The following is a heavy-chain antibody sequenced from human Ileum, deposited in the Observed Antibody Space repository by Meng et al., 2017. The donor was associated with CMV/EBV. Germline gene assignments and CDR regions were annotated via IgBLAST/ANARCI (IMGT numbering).Heavy chain of an antibody. CDR1: GFTFHTYS. CDR3: AKDDFRSSYFDY. V-gene: IGHV3-21*04. J-gene: IGHJ4*02. D-gene: IGHD3/OR15-3a*01. Sequence: GESLKISCAASGFTFHTYSMNWVRQAPGKGLEWVSSISDSSRYIYYADSVKGRFTISRDNSKNTLYLEMNSLRAEDTAVYYCAKDDFRSSYFDYWGQGTLVTVSS. CDR2: ISDSSRYI.